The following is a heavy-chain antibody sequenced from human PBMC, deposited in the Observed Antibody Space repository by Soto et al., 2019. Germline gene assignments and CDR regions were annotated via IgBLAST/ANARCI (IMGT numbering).Heavy chain of an antibody. CDR2: ISAYNGNT. V-gene: IGHV1-18*04. CDR1: GYTFTSYG. D-gene: IGHD3-10*01. CDR3: AREGVRGYGPPVIRDYYYYGMDV. J-gene: IGHJ6*02. Sequence: QVQLVQSGAEVKKPGASVKVSCKASGYTFTSYGISWVRQAPGQGLEWMGWISAYNGNTNYAQKLQGRVTMTTDTYTSTAYMELRSLRSDDTAVDYCAREGVRGYGPPVIRDYYYYGMDVWGQGTTVTVSS.